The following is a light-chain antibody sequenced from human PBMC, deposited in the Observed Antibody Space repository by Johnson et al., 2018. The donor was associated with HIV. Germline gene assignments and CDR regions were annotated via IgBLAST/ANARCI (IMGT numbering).Light chain of an antibody. J-gene: IGLJ1*01. CDR2: ENN. CDR3: GPWDNSLHGYV. CDR1: SPNIGINY. V-gene: IGLV1-51*01. Sequence: QSALTQPPSVSAASGQKVTISCSGSSPNIGINYVSWYQQLPGTAPKVLIYENNKRPSGIPDRFSGSKSGTSATLGITGLQTGDEADYYCGPWDNSLHGYVFGTGTKVTVL.